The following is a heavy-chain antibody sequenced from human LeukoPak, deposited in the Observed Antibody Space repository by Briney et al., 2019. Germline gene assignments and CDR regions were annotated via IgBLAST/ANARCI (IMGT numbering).Heavy chain of an antibody. CDR1: GFTFSSYT. D-gene: IGHD6-13*01. CDR2: ISSSSTNM. CDR3: ARDWDSSSWYWIDF. Sequence: KTGGSLRLSCAASGFTFSSYTMTWVRQAPGKGLEWVSSISSSSTNMYYADSVKGRFTISRDNAKNSVYLQMNSLRAEDTAIYYCARDWDSSSWYWIDFWGQGTLVTVSS. V-gene: IGHV3-21*01. J-gene: IGHJ4*02.